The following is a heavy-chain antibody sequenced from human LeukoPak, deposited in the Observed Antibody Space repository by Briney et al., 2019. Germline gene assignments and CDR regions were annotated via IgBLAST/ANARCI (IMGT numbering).Heavy chain of an antibody. CDR3: ARLDDTDAFDI. CDR1: GFTFSSYS. CDR2: ISSSSSYI. D-gene: IGHD3-22*01. J-gene: IGHJ3*02. V-gene: IGHV3-21*01. Sequence: GGSLRLSCAASGFTFSSYSMNWVRQAPGKGLEWVSSISSSSSYIYYADSVKGRFTISRDDAKNSLYLQMNSLRAEDTAVYYCARLDDTDAFDIWGQGTMVTVSS.